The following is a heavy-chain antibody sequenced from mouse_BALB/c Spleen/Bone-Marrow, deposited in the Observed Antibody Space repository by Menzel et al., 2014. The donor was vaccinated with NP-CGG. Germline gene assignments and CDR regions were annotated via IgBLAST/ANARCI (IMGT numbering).Heavy chain of an antibody. V-gene: IGHV5-12*01. D-gene: IGHD2-14*01. CDR2: ISYGGGST. CDR3: ARVYYRYALAWFAY. Sequence: EVQLVESGGGLVQPGGSLKLSCAPTGFTFSDYYMYWVRQTPEKRLEWVAYISYGGGSTYYPDTVKGRFTISRDNAKNTLYLQMSRLKSEDTAMYYCARVYYRYALAWFAYWGQGTLVTVSA. CDR1: GFTFSDYY. J-gene: IGHJ3*01.